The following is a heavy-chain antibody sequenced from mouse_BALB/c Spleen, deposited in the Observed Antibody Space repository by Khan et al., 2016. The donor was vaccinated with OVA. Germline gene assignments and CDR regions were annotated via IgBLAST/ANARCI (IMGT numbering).Heavy chain of an antibody. CDR3: TRHEGYYGYGEGDH. CDR1: GFSFSRYS. V-gene: IGHV5-9-3*01. CDR2: ISSGGSYT. J-gene: IGHJ4*01. Sequence: EVELVESGGGLVKPGGSLKLSCAASGFSFSRYSMSWVRQTPEKRLEWVATISSGGSYTYYPDSVKGRFTISRDNAKNTLYLQMSSLRSEDTAMYYCTRHEGYYGYGEGDHWGQGTSVTVSS. D-gene: IGHD2-2*01.